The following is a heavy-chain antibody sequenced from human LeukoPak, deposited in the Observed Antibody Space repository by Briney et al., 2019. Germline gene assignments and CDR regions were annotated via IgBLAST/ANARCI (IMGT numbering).Heavy chain of an antibody. V-gene: IGHV4-38-2*01. CDR3: ARVYYYDSSGYHY. CDR1: GYSISSGYY. D-gene: IGHD3-22*01. J-gene: IGHJ4*02. CDR2: IYHSGST. Sequence: SETLSLTCAVSGYSISSGYYWGWIRQPPGKGLEWTGSIYHSGSTYYNPSLKSRVTISVDTSKNQFSLKLSSVTAADTAVYYCARVYYYDSSGYHYWGQGTLVAVSS.